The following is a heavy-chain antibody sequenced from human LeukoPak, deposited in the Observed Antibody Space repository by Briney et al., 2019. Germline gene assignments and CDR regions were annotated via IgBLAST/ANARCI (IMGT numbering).Heavy chain of an antibody. CDR2: VYYSGST. V-gene: IGHV4-59*08. J-gene: IGHJ4*02. Sequence: SETLSLTCSVSGGSVSNYYWSWIRQPPGKGLEWIGYVYYSGSTNYNPSLKSRVTMFEDKSKNQFSLRLYSVTVADTAVYYCARHFAYSSSSYFDYWGQGSLVTVSS. D-gene: IGHD6-6*01. CDR1: GGSVSNYY. CDR3: ARHFAYSSSSYFDY.